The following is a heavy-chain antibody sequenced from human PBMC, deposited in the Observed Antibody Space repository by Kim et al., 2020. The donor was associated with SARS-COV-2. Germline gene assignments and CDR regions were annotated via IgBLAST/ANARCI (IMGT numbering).Heavy chain of an antibody. CDR1: GFTVSSNY. J-gene: IGHJ4*02. D-gene: IGHD1-26*01. CDR3: AGGVAY. V-gene: IGHV3-53*01. CDR2: IYSGGTT. Sequence: GGSLRLSCAASGFTVSSNYMSWVRQAPGKGLEWVSVIYSGGTTFYADSVEGRLTISRDNYKNTLYLQMNSLRAADTAVHYCAGGVAYWGQGTLFTVSS.